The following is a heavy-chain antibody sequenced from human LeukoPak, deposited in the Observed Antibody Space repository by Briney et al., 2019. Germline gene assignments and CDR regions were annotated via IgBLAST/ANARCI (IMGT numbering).Heavy chain of an antibody. CDR1: GFTFSSFR. J-gene: IGHJ4*02. Sequence: GGSLRLSCAASGFTFSSFRMTWVRQAPGKGLEWVSAISGSGGSTYYADSVKGRFTISRDNSKNTLYLQMNSLRAEDTAVYYCAKERYFDWLLSYFDYWGQGTLVTVSS. D-gene: IGHD3-9*01. CDR3: AKERYFDWLLSYFDY. CDR2: ISGSGGST. V-gene: IGHV3-23*01.